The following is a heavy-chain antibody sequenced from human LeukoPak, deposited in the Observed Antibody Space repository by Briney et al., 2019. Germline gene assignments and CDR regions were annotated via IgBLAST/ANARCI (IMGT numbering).Heavy chain of an antibody. CDR3: ARVPSDIVVVEPATPDF. J-gene: IGHJ4*02. CDR2: ISSRSSYI. CDR1: GFTFSSFS. D-gene: IGHD2-15*01. V-gene: IGHV3-21*01. Sequence: GGSLRLSCAASGFTFSSFSMNWVRQAPGKGLEWVSSISSRSSYIYYADSVKGRFTISRDNAKNSLYLQMNSLRAEDTAVYYCARVPSDIVVVEPATPDFRGQGTLVTVSS.